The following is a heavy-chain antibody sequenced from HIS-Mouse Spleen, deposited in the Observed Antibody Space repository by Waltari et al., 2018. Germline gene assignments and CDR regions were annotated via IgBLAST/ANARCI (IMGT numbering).Heavy chain of an antibody. CDR1: GGSISSSSYY. CDR3: AREIPYSSSWYDWYFDL. CDR2: IYYSGST. Sequence: QLHLQESCPGLVKPSETLSLTCTVSGGSISSSSYYWAWIRQPPGKGLEWIGSIYYSGSTYYNPSLKSRVTISVDTSKNQFSLKLSSVTAADTAVYYCAREIPYSSSWYDWYFDLWGRGTLVTVSS. V-gene: IGHV4-39*07. J-gene: IGHJ2*01. D-gene: IGHD6-13*01.